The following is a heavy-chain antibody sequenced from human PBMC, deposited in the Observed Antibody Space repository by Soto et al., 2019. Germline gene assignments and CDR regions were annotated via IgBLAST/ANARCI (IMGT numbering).Heavy chain of an antibody. CDR2: MNPNSGNT. CDR3: ARGIPRYYDSSGYYFDY. Sequence: ASVKVSCKASGYTFTSYDINWVRQATGQGLEWMGWMNPNSGNTGYAQKFQGRVTMTRNTSISTAYMELSSLRSEDTAVYYCARGIPRYYDSSGYYFDYWGQGTLVTVSS. V-gene: IGHV1-8*01. J-gene: IGHJ4*02. CDR1: GYTFTSYD. D-gene: IGHD3-22*01.